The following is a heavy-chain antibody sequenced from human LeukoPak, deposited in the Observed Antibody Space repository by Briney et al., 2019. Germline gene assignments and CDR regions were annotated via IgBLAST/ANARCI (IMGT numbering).Heavy chain of an antibody. J-gene: IGHJ4*02. V-gene: IGHV3-23*01. D-gene: IGHD3-22*01. CDR1: GITLSNYG. CDR3: AKRRVVIRVILVGFHKEAYYFDS. CDR2: LSGSGGGT. Sequence: PGGSLRLSCAVSGITLSNYGMSWVRQAPGKGLEWVAGLSGSGGGTNYADSVKGRFTISRDNRKNTLYLQMNSLRAEDTAVYFCAKRRVVIRVILVGFHKEAYYFDSWGQGALVTVSS.